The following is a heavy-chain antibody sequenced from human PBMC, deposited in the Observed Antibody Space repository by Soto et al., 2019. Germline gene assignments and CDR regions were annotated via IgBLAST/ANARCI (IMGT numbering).Heavy chain of an antibody. J-gene: IGHJ4*02. CDR3: ARGGDTAMDEYYFDY. Sequence: GASVKVSCKASGYTFTSYAMHWVRQAPGQRLEWMGWVNAGNGNTKYSQKFQGRVTITRDTSASTAYMELSSLRSEDTAVYYCARGGDTAMDEYYFDYWGQGTLVTVSS. CDR1: GYTFTSYA. V-gene: IGHV1-3*01. CDR2: VNAGNGNT. D-gene: IGHD5-18*01.